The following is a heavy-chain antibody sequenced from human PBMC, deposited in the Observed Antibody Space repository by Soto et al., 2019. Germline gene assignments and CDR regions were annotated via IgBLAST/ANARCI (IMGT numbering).Heavy chain of an antibody. CDR1: GFSLSTSGVG. J-gene: IGHJ3*02. CDR2: IYWSGDE. V-gene: IGHV2-5*01. D-gene: IGHD6-6*01. Sequence: SGPRGEPTQTLTLTCSFSGFSLSTSGVGVGWIRQSPRKALEWLALIYWSGDEHYRPSLKSRLSIIKDTSKNHVVLIMTDMDPVDTATYYCARGLATLPVCAFDIWGQVTMVTVSS. CDR3: ARGLATLPVCAFDI.